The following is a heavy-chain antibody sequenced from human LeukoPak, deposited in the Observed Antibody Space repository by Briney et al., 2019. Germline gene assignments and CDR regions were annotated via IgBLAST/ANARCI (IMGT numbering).Heavy chain of an antibody. CDR3: ARLSGMAAPGQTAGY. CDR2: IIHGGGT. D-gene: IGHD6-25*01. Sequence: SETLSLTCAVYGGAFRGYYWSWVRQPPGKGLEWIGQIIHGGGTTYHPSLKSRVTISEDTSKNQFSLRLTSVTAADTAVYYCARLSGMAAPGQTAGYWGQGTLVIVSS. CDR1: GGAFRGYY. V-gene: IGHV4-34*12. J-gene: IGHJ4*02.